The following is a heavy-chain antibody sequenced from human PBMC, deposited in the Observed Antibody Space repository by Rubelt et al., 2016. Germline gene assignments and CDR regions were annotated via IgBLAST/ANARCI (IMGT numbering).Heavy chain of an antibody. V-gene: IGHV1-69*01. D-gene: IGHD1-1*01. CDR3: ARDSESYNLRRGWFDP. CDR1: GGTFSSYA. Sequence: QVQLVQSGAEVKKPGSSVKVSCKASGGTFSSYAISWVRQAPGQGLEWMGGIIPIFGTANYAQKFQGRVTITADESTSTAYMELSSLRSEDTAVYYCARDSESYNLRRGWFDPWGQGTLVTVSS. CDR2: IIPIFGTA. J-gene: IGHJ5*02.